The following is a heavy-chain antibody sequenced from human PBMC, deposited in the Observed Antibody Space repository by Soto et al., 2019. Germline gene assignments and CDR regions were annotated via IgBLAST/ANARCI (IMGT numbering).Heavy chain of an antibody. V-gene: IGHV1-2*02. CDR2: VNPKSGCA. CDR3: SRENIEHSDRLYDAIDI. J-gene: IGHJ3*02. Sequence: ASVTVSCKTSGYTFTVDYTHWVRQAPGQGLEWMRWVNPKSGCAYFAQKFQGRVTMTRDTSIGTAYIEVNSLTSDDTAVYFSSRENIEHSDRLYDAIDIWGQGTTVTVSS. D-gene: IGHD2-15*01. CDR1: GYTFTVDY.